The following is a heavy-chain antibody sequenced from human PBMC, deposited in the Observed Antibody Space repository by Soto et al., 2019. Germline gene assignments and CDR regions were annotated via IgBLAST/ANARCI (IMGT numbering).Heavy chain of an antibody. D-gene: IGHD3-16*01. V-gene: IGHV3-74*01. CDR3: ARVGPYYYYMDV. CDR2: INSDGSST. J-gene: IGHJ6*03. Sequence: EVQLVESGGGLVQPGGSLRLSCAASGFTFSSYWMHWVRQAPGKGLVWVSRINSDGSSTSYADSVKGRFTISRDNAKNTLYLQMNSLRAEDTAVYYWARVGPYYYYMDVWGKGTTVTVSS. CDR1: GFTFSSYW.